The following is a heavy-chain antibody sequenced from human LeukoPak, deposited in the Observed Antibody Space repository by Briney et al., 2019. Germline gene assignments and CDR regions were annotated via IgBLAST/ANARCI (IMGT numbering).Heavy chain of an antibody. V-gene: IGHV1-2*02. D-gene: IGHD1-7*01. Sequence: ASVKVSCKACGYTFTGYYMHWVRQAPGQGLEGMGWINPNSGGTNYAQKFQVRVNMTRDTSISTAYMELSRLRSGDTAVEYRAREYPRVPRRSRCCITGTTGMFDPWGQGTLVTVSS. CDR1: GYTFTGYY. J-gene: IGHJ5*02. CDR3: AREYPRVPRRSRCCITGTTGMFDP. CDR2: INPNSGGT.